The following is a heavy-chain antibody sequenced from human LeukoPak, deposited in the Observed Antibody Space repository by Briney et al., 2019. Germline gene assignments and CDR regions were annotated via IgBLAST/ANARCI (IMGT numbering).Heavy chain of an antibody. D-gene: IGHD3-3*01. CDR2: IYDSGST. CDR1: GGSIRSSYYY. J-gene: IGHJ4*02. V-gene: IGHV4-39*07. Sequence: SETLSLTCTVSGGSIRSSYYYWGWIRQPPGKGLEWIGSIYDSGSTYYNPSLKSRVTISVDTSKNQFSLKLSSVTAADTAVYYCARHEYDFWSGYYAFDYWGQGTLVTVSS. CDR3: ARHEYDFWSGYYAFDY.